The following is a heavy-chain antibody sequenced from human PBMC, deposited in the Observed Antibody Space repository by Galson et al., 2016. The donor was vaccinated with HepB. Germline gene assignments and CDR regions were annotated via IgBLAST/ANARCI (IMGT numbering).Heavy chain of an antibody. J-gene: IGHJ6*02. D-gene: IGHD3-3*01. CDR3: AKDLGFLEWLFFDSYYYYDMDV. CDR1: GFTFSSYA. CDR2: ISGSGGST. V-gene: IGHV3-23*01. Sequence: SLRLSCAASGFTFSSYAMSWVRQAPGKGLEWVSAISGSGGSTYYADSVKGRFTISRDNSKNTLYLQVNSLRAKDTAVYYCAKDLGFLEWLFFDSYYYYDMDVWGQGTTVTVSS.